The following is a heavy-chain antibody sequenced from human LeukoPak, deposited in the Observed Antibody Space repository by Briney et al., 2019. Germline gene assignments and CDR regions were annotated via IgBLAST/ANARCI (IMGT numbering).Heavy chain of an antibody. J-gene: IGHJ4*02. D-gene: IGHD3-10*01. CDR3: AKGSRFGSGSHFDN. CDR1: GFTFSDYY. V-gene: IGHV3-11*01. CDR2: ISSRALNI. Sequence: GGSLRLSCAPSGFTFSDYYMSWIRQAPGKGLECVAYISSRALNIYYADSVKGRFTISRDFAKNSLYLQMDSLRAEDTAVYFCAKGSRFGSGSHFDNWGQGALVTVSS.